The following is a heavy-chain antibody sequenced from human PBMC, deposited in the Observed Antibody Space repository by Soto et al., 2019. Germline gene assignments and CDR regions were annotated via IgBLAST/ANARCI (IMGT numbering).Heavy chain of an antibody. V-gene: IGHV4-59*01. CDR2: VIFTVHT. Sequence: SRAYTVLAASFSKYYWPCLRQPASEALEGLGYVIFTVHTNYNPSLMSLFIISIDTSKNQISLTLNSVTAADTAVYYCASVTFGGVVLAHWGQGTLVTVSS. D-gene: IGHD3-16*01. CDR3: ASVTFGGVVLAH. CDR1: AASFSKYY. J-gene: IGHJ4*02.